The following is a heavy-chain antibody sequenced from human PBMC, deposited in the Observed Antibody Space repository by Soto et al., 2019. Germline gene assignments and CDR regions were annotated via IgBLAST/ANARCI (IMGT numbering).Heavy chain of an antibody. CDR2: IYYSGNT. V-gene: IGHV4-31*03. Sequence: QVQLQESGPGLVKSSQTLSLTCTVSGGSISRGGYYWTWIRQFPGKGLEWLAHIYYSGNTYYNPSLNGRLSISQDTSTNPFSLSLTSVTAADTAVYFCARGAAYYGNAFAIWGQGTLVTVSS. D-gene: IGHD1-26*01. J-gene: IGHJ3*02. CDR3: ARGAAYYGNAFAI. CDR1: GGSISRGGYY.